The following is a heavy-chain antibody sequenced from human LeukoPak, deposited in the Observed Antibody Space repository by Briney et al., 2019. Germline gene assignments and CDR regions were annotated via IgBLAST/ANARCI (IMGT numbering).Heavy chain of an antibody. D-gene: IGHD3-10*01. CDR1: GGSISVGSYY. V-gene: IGHV4-61*02. Sequence: SDTLSLTCTASGGSISVGSYYWSWIRQPAGKGLEWIGRIYTTGGTNYNPSLKSRVTISVDSSKNQFSLKLSSVTAADSAVYYCARDGVVYGQVAWGQGTLVTVSS. CDR2: IYTTGGT. CDR3: ARDGVVYGQVA. J-gene: IGHJ4*02.